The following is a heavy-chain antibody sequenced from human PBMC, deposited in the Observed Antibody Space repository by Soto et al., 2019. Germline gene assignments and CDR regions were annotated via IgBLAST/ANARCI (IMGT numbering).Heavy chain of an antibody. CDR2: ISYDGSDK. J-gene: IGHJ1*01. Sequence: QVQLVESGGGVVQPGRSLRLSCAASGFTFSSYGMHWVRQAPGKGLEWVAVISYDGSDKYYADSVKGRFTISRDNSNNPMYLQMDSLRAEDTAGYYGAEGVVVATTSLQDWGQGTLVTVSS. V-gene: IGHV3-30*18. D-gene: IGHD2-15*01. CDR3: AEGVVVATTSLQD. CDR1: GFTFSSYG.